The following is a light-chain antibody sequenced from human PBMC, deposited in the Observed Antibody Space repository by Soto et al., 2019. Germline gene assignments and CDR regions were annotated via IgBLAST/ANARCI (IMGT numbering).Light chain of an antibody. J-gene: IGLJ3*02. CDR2: EVT. Sequence: QSARTQPPSASGSPGQSVTISCTGTSSDVGAYKYVSWYQQYPGKAPKLMIYEVTKRPSGVPDRFSGSKSGNTSSLTVSGLHAEDEADYYCTSYVGNDIWVFGGGTKVTVL. CDR3: TSYVGNDIWV. V-gene: IGLV2-8*01. CDR1: SSDVGAYKY.